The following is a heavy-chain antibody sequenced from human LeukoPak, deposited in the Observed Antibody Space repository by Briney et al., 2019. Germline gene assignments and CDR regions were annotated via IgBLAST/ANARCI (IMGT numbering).Heavy chain of an antibody. J-gene: IGHJ5*02. CDR3: ARARLPGNWFDP. Sequence: PSETLSLTCTVSGGSISSSSYYWGWIRQPPGKGLEWIGSIYYSGSTYYNPSLKSRVTISVDTSKSQFSLKLSSVTAADTAVYYCARARLPGNWFDPWGQGTLVTVSS. CDR1: GGSISSSSYY. CDR2: IYYSGST. V-gene: IGHV4-39*07.